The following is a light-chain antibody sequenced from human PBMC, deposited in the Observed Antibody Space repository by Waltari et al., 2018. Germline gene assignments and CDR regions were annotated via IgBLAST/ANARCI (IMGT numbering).Light chain of an antibody. V-gene: IGKV3-15*01. CDR3: LQYNDWPPWT. CDR2: GAS. J-gene: IGKJ1*01. CDR1: QSVTSN. Sequence: EIVMTQSPATLSVALGERATLSCRASQSVTSNLAWYQQKPGQAPRILIFGASTRATDIPARFSGSGSETEFTLTISSLQSEDFAVYYCLQYNDWPPWTFGQGTKVEIK.